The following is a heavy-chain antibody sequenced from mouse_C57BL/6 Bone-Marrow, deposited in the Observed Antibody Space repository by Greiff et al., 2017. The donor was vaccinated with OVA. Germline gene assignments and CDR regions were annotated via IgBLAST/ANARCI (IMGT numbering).Heavy chain of an antibody. D-gene: IGHD1-1*01. J-gene: IGHJ4*01. V-gene: IGHV7-3*01. CDR3: ASLHYYGSSYAMDY. CDR2: IRNKANGYTT. Sequence: EVHLVESGGGLVQPGGSLSLSCAASGFTFTDYYMSWVRQPPGKALEWLGFIRNKANGYTTEYSASVKGRFTISRDNSQIILYLQMNALRAENSATYYCASLHYYGSSYAMDYWGQGTSVTVSS. CDR1: GFTFTDYY.